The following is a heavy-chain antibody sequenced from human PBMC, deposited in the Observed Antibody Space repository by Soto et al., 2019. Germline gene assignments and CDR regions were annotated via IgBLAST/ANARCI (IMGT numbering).Heavy chain of an antibody. Sequence: GGSLRLSCAASGFTFSDSWMGWVRQAPGRGLEWVANIKQDGSQTPYAASVRGRFAISRDNSKDTLYLHMRGLKVEDTAVYLCAREPTYLRHYVAWGPGAMVTV. D-gene: IGHD3-9*01. J-gene: IGHJ5*02. V-gene: IGHV3-7*01. CDR1: GFTFSDSW. CDR2: IKQDGSQT. CDR3: AREPTYLRHYVA.